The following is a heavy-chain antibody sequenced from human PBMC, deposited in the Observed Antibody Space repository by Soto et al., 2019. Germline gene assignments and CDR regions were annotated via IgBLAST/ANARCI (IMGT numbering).Heavy chain of an antibody. CDR1: GGGNLRDYR. D-gene: IGHD2-21*01. CDR2: IIPKLGSA. Sequence: QVQLVQSWAEVKEPGSSVKVSCKASGGGNLRDYRTTWVRRAPGQGLEWMGGIIPKLGSANYAQNFQGRVTITADESTNTVYMELRSLRSDDTAVYYCARGGDGYNFGVVYWGQGTPVIVSS. J-gene: IGHJ4*02. V-gene: IGHV1-69*01. CDR3: ARGGDGYNFGVVY.